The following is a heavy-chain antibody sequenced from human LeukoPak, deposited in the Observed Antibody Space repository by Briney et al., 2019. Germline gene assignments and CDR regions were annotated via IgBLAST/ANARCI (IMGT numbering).Heavy chain of an antibody. CDR3: ARLRGTYSYGYDY. D-gene: IGHD5-18*01. CDR1: GYTFTGYY. J-gene: IGHJ4*02. Sequence: GASVKVSCKASGYTFTGYYMHWVRQAPGQGLEWMGWISAYNGNTNYAQKFQGRVTMTRDTSISTVYMELSRLRSDDTAVYYCARLRGTYSYGYDYWGQGTLVTVSS. V-gene: IGHV1-2*02. CDR2: ISAYNGNT.